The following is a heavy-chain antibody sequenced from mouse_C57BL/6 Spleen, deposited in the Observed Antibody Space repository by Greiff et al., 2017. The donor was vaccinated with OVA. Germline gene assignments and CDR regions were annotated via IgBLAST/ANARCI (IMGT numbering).Heavy chain of an antibody. V-gene: IGHV1-69*01. Sequence: VQLQQPGAELVMPGASVKLSCKASGYTFTSYWMHWVKQRPGQGLEWIGEIDPSDSYTNYNQKFKGKSTLTVDKSSSTAYMQLSSLTSEDSAVYYCARRGGGGLLDYWGQGTTLTVSS. J-gene: IGHJ2*01. CDR3: ARRGGGGLLDY. CDR2: IDPSDSYT. CDR1: GYTFTSYW.